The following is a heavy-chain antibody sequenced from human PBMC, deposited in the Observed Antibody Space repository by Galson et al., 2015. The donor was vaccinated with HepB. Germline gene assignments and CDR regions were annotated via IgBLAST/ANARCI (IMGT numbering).Heavy chain of an antibody. CDR3: TTLEVATFIDY. CDR2: IYSGGNT. D-gene: IGHD5-24*01. J-gene: IGHJ4*02. V-gene: IGHV3-53*01. Sequence: SLRLSCAASGFAVSDNYMSWVRQAPGKGLEWVSLIYSGGNTYYADSVKGRFTISRDNSDNTVFLQMNSLRVEDTGVYYCTTLEVATFIDYWGQGTQVTVSS. CDR1: GFAVSDNY.